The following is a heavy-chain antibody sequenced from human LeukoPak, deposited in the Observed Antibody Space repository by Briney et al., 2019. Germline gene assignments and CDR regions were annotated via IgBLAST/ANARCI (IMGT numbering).Heavy chain of an antibody. CDR2: ISSNGGST. J-gene: IGHJ6*03. Sequence: PGGSLRLSCAASEFTFSSYTMHWVRQAPGKGLEYVSAISSNGGSTYYANSVKGRFTISRDNSKNTLYLQMGSLRAEDMAVYYCARIAVAGNYYYYYMDVWGKGTTVTISS. D-gene: IGHD6-19*01. CDR1: EFTFSSYT. V-gene: IGHV3-64*01. CDR3: ARIAVAGNYYYYYMDV.